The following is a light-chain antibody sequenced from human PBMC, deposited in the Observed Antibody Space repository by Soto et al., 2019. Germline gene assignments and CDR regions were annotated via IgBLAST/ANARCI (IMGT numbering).Light chain of an antibody. Sequence: EIVLTQSPATLSLSPGKRATLSCRASQSVNSYLAWYQQKPGQAPRLFIYDASNRATGIPARFSGSGSGTDFTLTISSLEPEDFAVYYWQHVASLTFGGGTKVEIK. CDR3: QHVASLT. CDR1: QSVNSY. J-gene: IGKJ4*01. CDR2: DAS. V-gene: IGKV3-11*01.